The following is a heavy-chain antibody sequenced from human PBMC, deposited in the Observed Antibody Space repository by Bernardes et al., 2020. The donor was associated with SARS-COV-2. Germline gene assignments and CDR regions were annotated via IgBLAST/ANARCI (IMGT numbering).Heavy chain of an antibody. J-gene: IGHJ4*02. V-gene: IGHV2-70*11. CDR2: IDWDDDK. D-gene: IGHD3-16*02. CDR1: GFSLSTTGMC. CDR3: SVGMTFGGVIALDH. Sequence: SGPTLVKPTETLTLTCTFSGFSLSTTGMCVTWIRQPPGKALEWLARIDWDDDKYYSTSLKTRLTISKDTSKNQVVLIMTNMDPVDTATYYCSVGMTFGGVIALDHWGQGTLVTVSS.